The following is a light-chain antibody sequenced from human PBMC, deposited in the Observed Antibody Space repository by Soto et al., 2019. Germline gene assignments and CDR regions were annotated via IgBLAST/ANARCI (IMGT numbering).Light chain of an antibody. CDR1: QTISSW. V-gene: IGKV1-5*03. Sequence: VQISQSPSTLCRKVGDRVTITCRASQTISSWLAWYQQKPGKAPKLLIYKASTLKSGVPSRFSGSGSGTEFTLTISSLQPDDFATYYCQQYTNYPWTFGQG. CDR2: KAS. CDR3: QQYTNYPWT. J-gene: IGKJ1*01.